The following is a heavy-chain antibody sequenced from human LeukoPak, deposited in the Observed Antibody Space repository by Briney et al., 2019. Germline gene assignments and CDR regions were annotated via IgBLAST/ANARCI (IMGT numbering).Heavy chain of an antibody. D-gene: IGHD3-9*01. CDR1: GFTFSSYS. Sequence: GGSLRLSCAASGFTFSSYSMNWVRQAPGKGLEWVSSISSSSSYIYYADSVKGRFTISRDNSKNTLYLQMNSLRAEDTAVYYCAIDILTGYDAFDIWGQGTMVTVSS. CDR2: ISSSSSYI. CDR3: AIDILTGYDAFDI. J-gene: IGHJ3*02. V-gene: IGHV3-21*01.